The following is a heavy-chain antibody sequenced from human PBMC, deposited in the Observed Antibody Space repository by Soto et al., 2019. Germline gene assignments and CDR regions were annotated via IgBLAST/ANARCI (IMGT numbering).Heavy chain of an antibody. CDR1: GFTFSSYS. D-gene: IGHD3-10*01. CDR2: ISSSSSFI. Sequence: EVQLVESGGGLVKPGGSLRLSCAASGFTFSSYSMNWVRQAPGKGLEWVSSISSSSSFIYYADSVKGRFTVSRDNAKNSLYLQMNSLRAEDTAVYYCAREGFRSRLDPWGQGTLVTVSS. J-gene: IGHJ5*02. CDR3: AREGFRSRLDP. V-gene: IGHV3-21*06.